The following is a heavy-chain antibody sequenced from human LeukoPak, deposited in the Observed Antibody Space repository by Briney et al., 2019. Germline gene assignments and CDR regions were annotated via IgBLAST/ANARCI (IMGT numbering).Heavy chain of an antibody. CDR2: INSDGSST. CDR1: GFTFSSYW. CDR3: ARVGSYDFWSGIHYYYGMDV. V-gene: IGHV3-74*01. D-gene: IGHD3-3*01. Sequence: GGSLRLSCVASGFTFSSYWMHWVRQAPGKGLVWVSRINSDGSSTSYADSVKGRFTISRDNAKNTLYLQMNSLRAEDTAVYYCARVGSYDFWSGIHYYYGMDVWGQGTTVTVSS. J-gene: IGHJ6*02.